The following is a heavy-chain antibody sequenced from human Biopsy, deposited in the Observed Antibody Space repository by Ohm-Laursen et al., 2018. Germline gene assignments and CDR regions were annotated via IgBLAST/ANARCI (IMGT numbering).Heavy chain of an antibody. CDR2: MSSDGSSV. V-gene: IGHV3-74*01. J-gene: IGHJ6*02. CDR3: ARVVTFHGIGTDV. CDR1: GFTLSIYW. Sequence: SLRLSCSASGFTLSIYWMHWVRQVPGKGLVWVSRMSSDGSSVSYADSVQGRLTVSRDNAKNTLYLQMNSLRAEDTAVYYCARVVTFHGIGTDVWGQETTVTVSS. D-gene: IGHD2-21*02.